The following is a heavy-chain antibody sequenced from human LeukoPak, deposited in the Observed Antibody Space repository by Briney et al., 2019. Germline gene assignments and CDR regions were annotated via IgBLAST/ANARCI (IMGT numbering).Heavy chain of an antibody. CDR1: GFTFSTYA. CDR2: ISGSGGYT. D-gene: IGHD5-12*01. CDR3: AKAPYDNYYYYMGV. Sequence: PGGSLRLSRAASGFTFSTYAMIWVRRAPGKGLEWVSAISGSGGYTYYADSVKGRFTISRDNSKNTLYLQMDSLRAEDTAVYYCAKAPYDNYYYYMGVWGKGTTVTVSS. J-gene: IGHJ6*03. V-gene: IGHV3-23*01.